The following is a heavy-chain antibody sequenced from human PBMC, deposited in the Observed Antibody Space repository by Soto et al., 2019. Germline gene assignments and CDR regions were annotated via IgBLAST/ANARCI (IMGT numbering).Heavy chain of an antibody. Sequence: ASVKVSCKASGYIFTGYYMNWVRQAPGQGLEWMGWINPNSGDTNYAQEFQGRVTMTTDTSISTAYMELTGLRSDDTAVYYCARPYCGSDTCHNCFDPWGQGTLVTVSS. CDR1: GYIFTGYY. J-gene: IGHJ5*02. CDR3: ARPYCGSDTCHNCFDP. D-gene: IGHD2-21*02. CDR2: INPNSGDT. V-gene: IGHV1-2*02.